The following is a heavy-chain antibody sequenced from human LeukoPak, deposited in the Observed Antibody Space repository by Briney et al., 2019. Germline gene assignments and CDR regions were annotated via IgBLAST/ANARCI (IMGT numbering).Heavy chain of an antibody. Sequence: SVKVSCKASGGTFSSYAISWVRQAPGQGLEWMGGIIPIFGTANYAQKFQGRVTITTDESTSTAYMELSSLRSEDTAVYYCAKVAYGSGSHHPPDYWGQGTLVTVSS. D-gene: IGHD3-10*01. CDR2: IIPIFGTA. CDR1: GGTFSSYA. J-gene: IGHJ4*02. CDR3: AKVAYGSGSHHPPDY. V-gene: IGHV1-69*05.